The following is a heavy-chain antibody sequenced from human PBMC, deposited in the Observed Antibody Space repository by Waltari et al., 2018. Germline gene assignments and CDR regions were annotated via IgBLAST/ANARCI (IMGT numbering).Heavy chain of an antibody. V-gene: IGHV3-66*02. CDR2: ISPVGTT. CDR1: GFTVSNNY. Sequence: EVQLVESGGDLVQPGGSLRLSCAASGFTVSNNYITWVRQDPGKGRDCVSIISPVGTTYYADSVKGRFTISIDSSKNTVNLQMNILRPEYSAVSYCARATATGATPEYWGQGTLVTVSS. D-gene: IGHD7-27*01. J-gene: IGHJ4*02. CDR3: ARATATGATPEY.